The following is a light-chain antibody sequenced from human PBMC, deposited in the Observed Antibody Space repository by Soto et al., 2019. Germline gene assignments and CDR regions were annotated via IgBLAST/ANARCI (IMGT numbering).Light chain of an antibody. J-gene: IGKJ1*01. CDR2: DAS. CDR3: QHYGGLWT. V-gene: IGKV1-5*01. CDR1: QTITNR. Sequence: DIEMTQAPSTVSASVGDRVTITCRASQTITNRLDWYQQKPGKAPKVLIYDASTLESGVPSRFSGSGSGTEFILTISSLQPDDFATYYCQHYGGLWTFGQGTKVEVK.